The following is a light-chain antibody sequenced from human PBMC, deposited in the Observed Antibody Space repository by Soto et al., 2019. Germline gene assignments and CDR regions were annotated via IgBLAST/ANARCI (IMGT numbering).Light chain of an antibody. CDR3: LQDYNSPYT. CDR2: AGS. Sequence: AIQVTQSPSSLSASVGDRVTITCRASQFIRTDLAWYQQKPGEAPKLLVYAGSTLHSGVPSRFSGSGSDTDFTLTISSLQPEDFATYYCLQDYNSPYTFGQGTLLEIK. J-gene: IGKJ2*01. CDR1: QFIRTD. V-gene: IGKV1-6*01.